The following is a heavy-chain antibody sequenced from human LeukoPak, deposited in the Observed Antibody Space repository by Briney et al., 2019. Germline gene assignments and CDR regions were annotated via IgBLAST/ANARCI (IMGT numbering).Heavy chain of an antibody. CDR1: GGSISSSSYY. J-gene: IGHJ4*02. Sequence: PSETLSLTRTVSGGSISSSSYYWGWIRQPPGEGLEWIGSIYYSGSTSYNPSLKSRITISVDTSKNLFSLKLRFVTAADMAVYYCATSTGSSNLGFWGQGTLVTVSS. D-gene: IGHD6-13*01. CDR2: IYYSGST. CDR3: ATSTGSSNLGF. V-gene: IGHV4-39*01.